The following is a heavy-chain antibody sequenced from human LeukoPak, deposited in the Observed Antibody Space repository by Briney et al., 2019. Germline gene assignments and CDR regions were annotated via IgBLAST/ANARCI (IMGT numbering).Heavy chain of an antibody. D-gene: IGHD6-13*01. V-gene: IGHV4-39*01. CDR1: GGSISSNSYY. CDR3: ARLVVSSWYHEVLLGRDY. CDR2: IYYSGST. Sequence: SETLSLTCAVSGGSISSNSYYWGWIRQPPGKGLEWIGSIYYSGSTYYNPSLKSRVTISVDTSKNQISLKLSSVTAADTAVYYCARLVVSSWYHEVLLGRDYWGQGTLVTVSS. J-gene: IGHJ4*02.